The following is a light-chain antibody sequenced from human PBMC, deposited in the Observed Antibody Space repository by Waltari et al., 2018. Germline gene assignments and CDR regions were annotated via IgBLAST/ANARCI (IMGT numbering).Light chain of an antibody. J-gene: IGLJ2*01. CDR1: SSDLGGYDF. CDR2: EVT. Sequence: QSALTPPPSASGSPGQSVTISCTGTSSDLGGYDFVSWYQRHPGKAPKLIIYEVTKRPSGIPGRFSASKSGKTASLTVSGLQADDEADYFCSSYAGSNTLLFGGGTKLTVL. CDR3: SSYAGSNTLL. V-gene: IGLV2-8*01.